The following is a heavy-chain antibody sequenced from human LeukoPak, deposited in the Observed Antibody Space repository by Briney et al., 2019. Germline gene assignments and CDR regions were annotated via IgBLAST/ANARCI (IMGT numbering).Heavy chain of an antibody. CDR1: GGSISSYY. J-gene: IGHJ3*02. V-gene: IGHV4-59*01. CDR2: IYYSGST. Sequence: SETLSLTCTVSGGSISSYYWSWIRQPPGKGLEWIGYIYYSGSTNYNPSLKSRVTISVDTSKNQFSLKLSSVTAADTAVYYCARARGYYYDSSGDAFDIWGQGTMVTVSS. D-gene: IGHD3-22*01. CDR3: ARARGYYYDSSGDAFDI.